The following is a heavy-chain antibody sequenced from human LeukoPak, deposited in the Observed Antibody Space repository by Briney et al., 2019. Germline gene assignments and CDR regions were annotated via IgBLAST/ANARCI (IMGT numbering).Heavy chain of an antibody. Sequence: SETLSLTCAVYGGSFSGYYWCWIRQPPGKGLEWIGEINHSGSTNYNPSLKSRVTISVDTSKNQFSLKLSSMTAADTAVYYCARDRYYGSGSYYNPRRGYFDYWGQGTLVTVSS. CDR1: GGSFSGYY. CDR3: ARDRYYGSGSYYNPRRGYFDY. V-gene: IGHV4-34*01. J-gene: IGHJ4*02. D-gene: IGHD3-10*01. CDR2: INHSGST.